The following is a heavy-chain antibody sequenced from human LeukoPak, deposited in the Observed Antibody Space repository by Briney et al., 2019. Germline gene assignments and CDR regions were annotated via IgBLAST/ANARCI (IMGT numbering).Heavy chain of an antibody. CDR3: ARGSGGGNSKALDF. V-gene: IGHV4-59*01. D-gene: IGHD4-23*01. Sequence: SETLSLTCTVSGGSISSYYWSWIRQPPWKGLEWIGYIYYSGSTNYNPSLKSRVTISIDTSKNQFSLKLSSVTAADTAVYYCARGSGGGNSKALDFWGQGTLVTVSS. CDR2: IYYSGST. J-gene: IGHJ4*02. CDR1: GGSISSYY.